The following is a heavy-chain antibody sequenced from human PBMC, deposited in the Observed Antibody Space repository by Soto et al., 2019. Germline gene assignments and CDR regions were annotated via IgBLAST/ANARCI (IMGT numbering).Heavy chain of an antibody. CDR2: ISGSGGNT. D-gene: IGHD6-19*01. J-gene: IGHJ4*02. CDR1: GFTFSSYA. CDR3: AKGSIPVAYVSYFDY. Sequence: EVQLLESGGGLLQPGESLRLSCTASGFTFSSYAMSWVRQAPGKGLEWVSSISGSGGNTYSADSVKGRFTVSRDNSKNTLYLQMNSLRAEDTAIYYCAKGSIPVAYVSYFDYWGQGTLVTVSS. V-gene: IGHV3-23*01.